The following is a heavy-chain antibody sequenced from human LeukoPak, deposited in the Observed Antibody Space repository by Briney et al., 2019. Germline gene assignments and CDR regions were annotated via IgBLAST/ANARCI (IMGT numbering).Heavy chain of an antibody. CDR1: GFTFRTCS. Sequence: QTGGSLRLSCAASGFTFRTCSMNWVRQAPGKGLEWISYISSSSGTIYYADSVKGRFTISRDNAKNSLYLQMNSLRDEDTAVYYCAPFSDYWGQGTLVTVSS. J-gene: IGHJ4*02. D-gene: IGHD3-16*01. CDR3: APFSDY. V-gene: IGHV3-48*02. CDR2: ISSSSGTI.